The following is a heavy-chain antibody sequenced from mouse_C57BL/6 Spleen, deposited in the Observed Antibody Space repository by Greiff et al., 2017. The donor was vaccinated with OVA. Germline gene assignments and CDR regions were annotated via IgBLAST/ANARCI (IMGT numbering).Heavy chain of an antibody. V-gene: IGHV1-4*01. CDR1: GYTFTSYT. CDR3: ARFERTHYFDY. J-gene: IGHJ2*01. Sequence: QVQLQQSGAELARPGASVKMSCKASGYTFTSYTMHWVKQRPGQGLEWIGYINPSSGYTKYNQKFKDKATLTADKSSSTAYMQLSSLTSEDSAVYYCARFERTHYFDYWGQGTTLTVSS. CDR2: INPSSGYT.